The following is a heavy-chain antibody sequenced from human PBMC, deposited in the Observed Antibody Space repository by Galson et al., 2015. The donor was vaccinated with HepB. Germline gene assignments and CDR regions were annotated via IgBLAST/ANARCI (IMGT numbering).Heavy chain of an antibody. CDR1: GFTFNIHY. J-gene: IGHJ4*02. D-gene: IGHD1-26*01. Sequence: SLRLSCAASGFTFNIHYMHWVRQVPGKGLMWVSRINYVGSDTLYADSVKGRFTISRDNAKNTLYLQMDSLRAEDTAFYYCAKDRSHTGSYVGVRWGQGTLVTVSS. CDR3: AKDRSHTGSYVGVR. V-gene: IGHV3-74*01. CDR2: INYVGSDT.